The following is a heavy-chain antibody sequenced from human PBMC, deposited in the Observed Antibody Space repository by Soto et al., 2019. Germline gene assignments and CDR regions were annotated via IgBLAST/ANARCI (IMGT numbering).Heavy chain of an antibody. CDR1: GDSISTVGYF. J-gene: IGHJ5*01. Sequence: PSETLSLTCSVSGDSISTVGYFWAWIRQPPGQALEYIGYIYKSTTTYYNPSFESRVAISLDTSKSQFSLTVTSVTVADTAVYFCARGRYCLTGRCFPNWFDSWGQGTLVTVSS. V-gene: IGHV4-30-2*05. CDR2: IYKSTTT. CDR3: ARGRYCLTGRCFPNWFDS. D-gene: IGHD2-15*01.